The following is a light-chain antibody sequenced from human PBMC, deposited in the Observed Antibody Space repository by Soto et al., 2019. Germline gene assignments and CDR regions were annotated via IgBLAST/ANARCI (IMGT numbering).Light chain of an antibody. CDR2: LNS. J-gene: IGLJ1*01. Sequence: QSVLTQPASASGTPGQRVTISCSGDSSSIERNTVSWYQQLPGMAPKLLIYLNSRRPSGVHDRFSGSKSGTSASLAISGLQSEDQAEYHCATPDDCLNLSYVLGNRTKVT. CDR3: ATPDDCLNLSYV. V-gene: IGLV1-44*01. CDR1: SSSIERNT.